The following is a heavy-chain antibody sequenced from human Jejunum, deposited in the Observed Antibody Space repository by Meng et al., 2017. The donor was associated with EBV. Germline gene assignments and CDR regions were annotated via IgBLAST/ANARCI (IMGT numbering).Heavy chain of an antibody. J-gene: IGHJ4*02. CDR2: INPNSGGT. D-gene: IGHD3-22*01. Sequence: LVQSGAGVKQPGASGRVYCKASGYTFTGYFINWVRQAPGQGLEWMGRINPNSGGTSYTQKFQGRVTMTRDTSITTAYMELSRLGSDDTAVYYCARDYSDSSRQGYWGQGTLVTVSS. CDR3: ARDYSDSSRQGY. CDR1: GYTFTGYF. V-gene: IGHV1-2*06.